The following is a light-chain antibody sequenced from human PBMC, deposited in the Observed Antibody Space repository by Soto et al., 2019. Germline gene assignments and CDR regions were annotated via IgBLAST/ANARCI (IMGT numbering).Light chain of an antibody. CDR1: QSVSSN. CDR2: DAS. J-gene: IGKJ5*01. CDR3: QQRET. Sequence: EIVLTQSPATLSLSPGERATLSCRASQSVSSNLAWYQQKQGQAPRLLIYDASSRATGIPAKFSGSGSGTDFTLTISNLEPEDFAVYYCQQRETFGQGTRLEI. V-gene: IGKV3-11*01.